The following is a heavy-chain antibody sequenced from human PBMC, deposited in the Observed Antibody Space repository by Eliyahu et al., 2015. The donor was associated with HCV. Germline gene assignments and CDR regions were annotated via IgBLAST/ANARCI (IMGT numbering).Heavy chain of an antibody. CDR2: IHYSGST. J-gene: IGHJ5*02. D-gene: IGHD6-19*01. CDR3: ASGGGGIAVAGTGGWFDP. Sequence: QVQLQESGPGLVKPSETLSLTCTVSGGSITTYYGSGTRXPPGKGLAGIGYIHYSGSTNYNPSLKSRVTISVDTSKNQFSLNLTSVTAADTAVYYCASGGGGIAVAGTGGWFDPWGQGTLVTVSS. V-gene: IGHV4-59*01. CDR1: GGSITTYY.